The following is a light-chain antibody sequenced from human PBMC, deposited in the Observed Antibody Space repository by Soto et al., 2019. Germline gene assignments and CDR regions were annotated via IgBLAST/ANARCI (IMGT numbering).Light chain of an antibody. CDR3: QKYNSAPYT. V-gene: IGKV3-20*01. J-gene: IGKJ2*01. CDR2: AAS. Sequence: EIVLTQSPGTLSLSPGERATLSCRASQSVSSSYLVWHQQKPGQAPRLLIYAASRRATGIPDRFSGSGSGTDFTLTISRLQPEDVAIYYCQKYNSAPYTFGQGTKLDI. CDR1: QSVSSSY.